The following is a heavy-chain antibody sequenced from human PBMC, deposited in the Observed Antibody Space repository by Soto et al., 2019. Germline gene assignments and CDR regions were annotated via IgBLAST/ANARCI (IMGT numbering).Heavy chain of an antibody. D-gene: IGHD6-19*01. CDR2: INPNSGGT. CDR3: AREARAQWLVRSNQAGRFDP. V-gene: IGHV1-2*04. Sequence: QVQLVQSGAEVKKPGASVKVSCKASGYTFTGYYMHWVRQAPGQGPEWMGWINPNSGGTNYAQKFQGWVTMTRDTSISTAYMELGRLKSDDTAVYYCAREARAQWLVRSNQAGRFDPWGQGTLVTVSS. CDR1: GYTFTGYY. J-gene: IGHJ5*02.